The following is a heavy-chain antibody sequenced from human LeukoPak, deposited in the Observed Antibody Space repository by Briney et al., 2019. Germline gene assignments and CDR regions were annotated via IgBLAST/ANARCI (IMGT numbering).Heavy chain of an antibody. V-gene: IGHV1-18*04. Sequence: ASVKVSCKASGYTFTSYGISWVQQAPGQGLEWMGWISDYNGNTNYAQKLQGRVTMTTDTSTSTAYMELRSLRSDDTAVYYCARGYCSGGSCYQDYWGQGTLVTVSS. CDR2: ISDYNGNT. CDR1: GYTFTSYG. D-gene: IGHD2-15*01. J-gene: IGHJ4*02. CDR3: ARGYCSGGSCYQDY.